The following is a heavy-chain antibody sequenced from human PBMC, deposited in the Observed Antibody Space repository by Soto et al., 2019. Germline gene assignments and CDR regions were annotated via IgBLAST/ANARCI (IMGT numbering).Heavy chain of an antibody. CDR2: IYYSGST. V-gene: IGHV4-39*01. J-gene: IGHJ6*02. Sequence: ETLSLTCNVSGGSISSSSYCCAWIRQPPWRGLEWIGSIYYSGSTYYNPSLKRRLTISVDTSKNQFSLKLSSVTAADTAVYYCARHGILEWLLRVWGQGTTVTVYS. CDR3: ARHGILEWLLRV. CDR1: GGSISSSSYC. D-gene: IGHD3-3*01.